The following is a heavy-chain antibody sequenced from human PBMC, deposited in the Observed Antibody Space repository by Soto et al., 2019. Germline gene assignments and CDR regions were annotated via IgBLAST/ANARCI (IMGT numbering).Heavy chain of an antibody. V-gene: IGHV3-49*03. Sequence: GGSLRLSCTTSGFSFVDYPMSWFRLAPGKGLEGVGIVRNIAYGETTEYATSVRGRFTVSRDNSKSIAYLQMNSLTSEDTAVYYCARYTYTSRYSYYGMDVWGQGTTVTVSS. CDR2: VRNIAYGETT. CDR3: ARYTYTSRYSYYGMDV. D-gene: IGHD6-13*01. CDR1: GFSFVDYP. J-gene: IGHJ6*02.